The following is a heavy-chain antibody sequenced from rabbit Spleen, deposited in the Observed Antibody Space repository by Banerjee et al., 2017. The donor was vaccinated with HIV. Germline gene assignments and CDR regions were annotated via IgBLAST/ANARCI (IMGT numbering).Heavy chain of an antibody. CDR1: GFDFTNYY. D-gene: IGHD4-1*01. V-gene: IGHV1S7*01. J-gene: IGHJ3*01. Sequence: QLTETGGGLVQPGGSLTLSCKVSGFDFTNYYISWVRQAPGKGLEWIGIIYPAKGSTDYASWVNGRFTISSDNAQSTVDLKMTSLTAADTATYFCARAIVPWLGLTRLDLWGPGTLVTV. CDR2: IYPAKGST. CDR3: ARAIVPWLGLTRLDL.